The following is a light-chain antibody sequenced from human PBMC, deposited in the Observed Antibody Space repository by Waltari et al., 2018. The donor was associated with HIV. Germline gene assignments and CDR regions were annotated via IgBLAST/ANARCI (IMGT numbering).Light chain of an antibody. CDR1: TSNIGTKP. Sequence: QSVLTQPPSASGTPGPRGTLPCSRRTSNIGTKPADSYQQFPGTAPKLLIYSNNQRPSGVPDRISGSKSGTSASLAIGGLQSDDEADYYCASWEDSLHGPVFGGGTKLTVL. V-gene: IGLV1-44*01. J-gene: IGLJ2*01. CDR3: ASWEDSLHGPV. CDR2: SNN.